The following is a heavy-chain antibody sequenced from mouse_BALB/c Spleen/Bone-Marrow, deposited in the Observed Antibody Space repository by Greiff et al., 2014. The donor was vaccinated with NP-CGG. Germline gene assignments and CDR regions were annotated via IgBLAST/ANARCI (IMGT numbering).Heavy chain of an antibody. J-gene: IGHJ2*01. CDR2: INPSTGYT. CDR1: GYTFTSYW. Sequence: QVQLQQSGAELAKPGASVKTSCKASGYTFTSYWMHWVKQRPGQGLEWIGYINPSTGYTEYNQKFKDKATLTADKSSSTAYMQLSSLTSEDSAVYYCARDPYYYGFDYWGQGTTLTVSS. V-gene: IGHV1-7*01. D-gene: IGHD1-1*01. CDR3: ARDPYYYGFDY.